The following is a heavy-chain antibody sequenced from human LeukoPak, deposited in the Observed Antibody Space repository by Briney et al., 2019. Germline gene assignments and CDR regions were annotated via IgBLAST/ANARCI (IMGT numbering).Heavy chain of an antibody. CDR3: AKSNREQLVRSYGLDV. CDR1: GFTFSTYA. CDR2: ISGSGGNT. Sequence: GGSLRLSCAASGFTFSTYAVSWVRQAPGKGLEWVSDISGSGGNTYYADSVKGRFTISRDNSKDTVYLQMNSLRVDDTAVYYCAKSNREQLVRSYGLDVWGQGTTVTVSS. J-gene: IGHJ6*02. V-gene: IGHV3-23*01. D-gene: IGHD6-13*01.